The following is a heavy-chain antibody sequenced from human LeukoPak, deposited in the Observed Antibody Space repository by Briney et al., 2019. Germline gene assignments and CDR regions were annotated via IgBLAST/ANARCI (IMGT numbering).Heavy chain of an antibody. D-gene: IGHD6-19*01. V-gene: IGHV3-21*04. J-gene: IGHJ2*01. CDR1: GFTVSSSY. CDR3: ARLAGSRSPWYLDL. CDR2: VAPSGGSI. Sequence: PGGSLRLSCAASGFTVSSSYMNWVRQAPGKGLEWVSSVAPSGGSIFYADSVKGRFSISRDDAKNSLFLQMYSLGADDTAVYYCARLAGSRSPWYLDLWGRGTLVTVSS.